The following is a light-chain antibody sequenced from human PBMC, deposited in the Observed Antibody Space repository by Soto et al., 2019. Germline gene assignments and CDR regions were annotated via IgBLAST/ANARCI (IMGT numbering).Light chain of an antibody. CDR2: END. CDR1: SSNIGNNY. CDR3: GTWDSSLSPGGG. Sequence: QSVLTQPPSVSAAPGQMVTISCSGSSSNIGNNYVSWYQQLPGTAPKLLIYENDKRASGIPDRFSGSTSGTSATLVITGLQTDDEADYYCGTWDSSLSPGGGFGGGTKVTVL. J-gene: IGLJ3*02. V-gene: IGLV1-51*01.